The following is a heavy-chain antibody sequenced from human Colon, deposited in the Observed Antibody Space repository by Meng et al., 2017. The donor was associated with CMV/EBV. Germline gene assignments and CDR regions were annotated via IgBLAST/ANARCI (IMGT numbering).Heavy chain of an antibody. J-gene: IGHJ4*02. CDR1: GDSISSGDYY. D-gene: IGHD3-3*01. CDR3: ARYISGFYTHIDH. CDR2: IYHNGNR. Sequence: SETLSLTCTVSGDSISSGDYYWTWIRQFPGKGLEWIGYIYHNGNRNPNPSRRSRLSLSVDTSKNQFSLELTSVTAADTAVYYCARYISGFYTHIDHWGQGTLVTVSS. V-gene: IGHV4-30-4*01.